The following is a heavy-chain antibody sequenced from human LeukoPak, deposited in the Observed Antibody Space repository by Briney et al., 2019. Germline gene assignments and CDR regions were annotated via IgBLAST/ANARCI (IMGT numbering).Heavy chain of an antibody. CDR3: AKDTYIGRYCTNGVCSPFDY. V-gene: IGHV3-23*01. CDR2: ISDTGATT. J-gene: IGHJ4*02. Sequence: GGSLRLSCAVSGFTFSIYAMSWVRQAPGEGLEWVSAISDTGATTYDADSVKGRFTISRNNSRSTLYLQMNSLRAEDTALYYCAKDTYIGRYCTNGVCSPFDYWGQGTLVTVSS. D-gene: IGHD2-8*01. CDR1: GFTFSIYA.